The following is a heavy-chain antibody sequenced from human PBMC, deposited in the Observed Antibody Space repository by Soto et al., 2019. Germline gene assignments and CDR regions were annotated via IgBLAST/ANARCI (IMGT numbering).Heavy chain of an antibody. CDR2: IKQDGSSK. V-gene: IGHV3-7*05. CDR1: GFSFTSYW. J-gene: IGHJ4*02. Sequence: EVQLVESGGGLVQPGGSLRLSCAASGFSFTSYWMSWVRQAPGKGLEWVANIKQDGSSKYYGDSVKGRFTVSRDNATSLIYLLIDSLREDATAVYRCACLRFILLERDFDFWGQGILVTVSS. D-gene: IGHD3-3*01. CDR3: ACLRFILLERDFDF.